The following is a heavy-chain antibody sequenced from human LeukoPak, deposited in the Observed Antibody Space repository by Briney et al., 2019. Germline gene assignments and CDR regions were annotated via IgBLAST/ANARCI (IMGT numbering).Heavy chain of an antibody. J-gene: IGHJ4*02. CDR2: ISSSGSTI. Sequence: GGSLRLSCAASGFTFSSYEMNWVRQAPGKGLEWVSYISSSGSTIFYADSGKGRFTISRDNAKNSLYLQMNSLRAEDTAVYYCAREGSYYAFDYWGQGTLVTVSS. CDR1: GFTFSSYE. D-gene: IGHD1-26*01. CDR3: AREGSYYAFDY. V-gene: IGHV3-48*03.